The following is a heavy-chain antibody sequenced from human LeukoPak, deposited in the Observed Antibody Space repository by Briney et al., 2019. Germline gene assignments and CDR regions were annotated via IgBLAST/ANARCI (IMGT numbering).Heavy chain of an antibody. D-gene: IGHD2-8*01. CDR3: APIGGWGSYPLDN. Sequence: ASVKVSCKASGYTFTGYYMHWVRQAPGQGLEWMGWINPNSGGTNYAQKFQGRVTMTRDTSISTAYMELSRLRSDDTAVYYCAPIGGWGSYPLDNWGQGPLVTVSS. CDR1: GYTFTGYY. CDR2: INPNSGGT. J-gene: IGHJ4*02. V-gene: IGHV1-2*02.